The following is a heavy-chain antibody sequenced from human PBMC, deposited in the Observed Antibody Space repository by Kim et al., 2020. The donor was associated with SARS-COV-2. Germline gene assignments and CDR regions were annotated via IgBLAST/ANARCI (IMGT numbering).Heavy chain of an antibody. D-gene: IGHD5-18*01. CDR3: ARDLAPEVLWLDYYYYGMDV. CDR2: ISSSGSTI. V-gene: IGHV3-48*03. J-gene: IGHJ6*02. CDR1: GFTFSSYE. Sequence: GGSLRLSCAASGFTFSSYEMNWVRQAPGKGLEWVSYISSSGSTIYYADSVKGRFTISRDNAKNSLYLQMNSLRAEDTAVYYCARDLAPEVLWLDYYYYGMDVWGQGTTVTVSS.